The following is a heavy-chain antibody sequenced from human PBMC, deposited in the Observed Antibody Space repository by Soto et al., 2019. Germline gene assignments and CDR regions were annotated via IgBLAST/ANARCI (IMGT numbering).Heavy chain of an antibody. D-gene: IGHD4-4*01. CDR2: ISYDGSNK. CDR1: GFTFSSYG. CDR3: AKDRGTTPYYYYGMDV. J-gene: IGHJ6*02. Sequence: GGSLRLSCAASGFTFSSYGMHWVRQAPGKGLEWVAVISYDGSNKYYADSVKGRFTISRDNSKNTLYLQMNSLRAEDTAVYYCAKDRGTTPYYYYGMDVWGQGTTVTVSS. V-gene: IGHV3-30*18.